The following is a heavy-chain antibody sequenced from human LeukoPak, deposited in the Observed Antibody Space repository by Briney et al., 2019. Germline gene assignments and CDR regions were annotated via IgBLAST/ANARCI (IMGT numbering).Heavy chain of an antibody. CDR2: IRFDGSHV. J-gene: IGHJ4*02. D-gene: IGHD6-13*01. CDR3: ARWDISAADIDY. V-gene: IGHV3-33*01. Sequence: PGGSLRLSCAASGFTFSSYGMHRVRQSPGKGLEWVAVIRFDGSHVYYGDSVKGRFTISRDNSEKTLFLQMDSLRAEDTAVYYCARWDISAADIDYWGQGTLVTVSA. CDR1: GFTFSSYG.